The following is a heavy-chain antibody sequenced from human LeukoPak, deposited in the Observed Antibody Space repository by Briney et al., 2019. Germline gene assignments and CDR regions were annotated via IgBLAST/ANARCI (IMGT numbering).Heavy chain of an antibody. CDR3: ANVESGLLGHNWFDP. CDR2: ISGSGGST. J-gene: IGHJ5*02. CDR1: GFTLSRYW. Sequence: PGGSLRLSCAASGFTLSRYWMSWVRQAPGKGLEWVSAISGSGGSTYYADSVKGRFTISRDNSKNTLYLQMNSLRAEDTAVYYCANVESGLLGHNWFDPWGQGTLVTVSS. V-gene: IGHV3-23*01. D-gene: IGHD1-26*01.